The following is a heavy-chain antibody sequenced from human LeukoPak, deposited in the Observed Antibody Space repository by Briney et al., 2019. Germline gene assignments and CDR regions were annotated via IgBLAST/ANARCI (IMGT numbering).Heavy chain of an antibody. D-gene: IGHD2-2*01. CDR1: GGSISSGSYY. Sequence: PSEALSLTCSVSGGSISSGSYYWSWIRQPAGKGLEWIGRIYTSGSTNYNPSLKSRVTISVDTSKNQFSLKLSSVTAADTAVYYCARAGPAAPGTFDPWGQGTLVTVSS. CDR3: ARAGPAAPGTFDP. J-gene: IGHJ5*02. V-gene: IGHV4-61*02. CDR2: IYTSGST.